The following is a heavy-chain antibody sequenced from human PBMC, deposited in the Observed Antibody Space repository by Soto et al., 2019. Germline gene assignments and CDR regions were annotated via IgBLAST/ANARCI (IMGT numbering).Heavy chain of an antibody. Sequence: ASVKVSCKASGYTFTSYDINWVRQATGQGLEWMGWMNPNSGNTGYAQKFQGRVTMTRNTSISTAYMELSSLRSEDTAVYYCARGPTGTFFSQNWGQGTLVTVSS. CDR1: GYTFTSYD. CDR3: ARGPTGTFFSQN. V-gene: IGHV1-8*01. J-gene: IGHJ4*02. D-gene: IGHD1-1*01. CDR2: MNPNSGNT.